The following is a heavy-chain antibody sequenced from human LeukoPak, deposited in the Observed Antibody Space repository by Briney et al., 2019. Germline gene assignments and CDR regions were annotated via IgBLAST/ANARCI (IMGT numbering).Heavy chain of an antibody. CDR2: INLIGST. Sequence: SETLSLTCAVYGGSFSGYYWSWIRQPPGKGLEWIGEINLIGSTNYKPSLKSRVTISVDTSKNQFSLKLSSVTAADTAVYYCARGLDYGDYEGPDYYYYYGMDVWGQGTTVTVSS. CDR3: ARGLDYGDYEGPDYYYYYGMDV. J-gene: IGHJ6*02. V-gene: IGHV4-34*01. D-gene: IGHD4-17*01. CDR1: GGSFSGYY.